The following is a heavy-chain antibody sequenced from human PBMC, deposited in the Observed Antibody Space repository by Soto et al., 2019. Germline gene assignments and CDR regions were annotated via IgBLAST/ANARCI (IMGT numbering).Heavy chain of an antibody. CDR1: GFSLSTSGVG. Sequence: QITLKESGPTLVKPTQTLTLTCTFSGFSLSTSGVGVGWIRQPPGKALEWLALIYWDDDKRYSPSLKSRLTITKDTSKNQVVLTMTNMDPVDTATYYCAQGRAYYYDSSGYYSYWGQGTLVTVSS. CDR3: AQGRAYYYDSSGYYSY. V-gene: IGHV2-5*02. CDR2: IYWDDDK. D-gene: IGHD3-22*01. J-gene: IGHJ4*02.